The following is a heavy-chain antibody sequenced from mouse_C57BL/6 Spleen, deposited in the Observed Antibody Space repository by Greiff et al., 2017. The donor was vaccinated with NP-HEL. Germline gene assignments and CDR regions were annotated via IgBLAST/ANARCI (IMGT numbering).Heavy chain of an antibody. CDR1: GYTFTSYW. Sequence: QVQLQQPGAELVKPGASVKMSCKASGYTFTSYWITWVKQRPGQGLEWIGDIYPGSGSTNYNEKFKSKATLTVDTSSSTAYIQLSSLTSEDSAVYYCAKTPGSSYVRPFDYWGQGTTLTVSS. CDR3: AKTPGSSYVRPFDY. J-gene: IGHJ2*01. D-gene: IGHD1-1*01. CDR2: IYPGSGST. V-gene: IGHV1-55*01.